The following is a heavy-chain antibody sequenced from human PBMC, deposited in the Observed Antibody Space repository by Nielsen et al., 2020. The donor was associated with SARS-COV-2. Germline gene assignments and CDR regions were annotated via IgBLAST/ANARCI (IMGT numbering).Heavy chain of an antibody. D-gene: IGHD3-22*01. CDR2: IRSKAYGGTT. J-gene: IGHJ3*02. Sequence: WIRQPPGKGLEWVGFIRSKAYGGTTEYAASVKGRFTISRDDSKSIAYLQMNSLKTEDTGVYYCTRVTYYYDSSGYYFSGLDAFDIWGQGTMVTVSS. CDR3: TRVTYYYDSSGYYFSGLDAFDI. V-gene: IGHV3-49*02.